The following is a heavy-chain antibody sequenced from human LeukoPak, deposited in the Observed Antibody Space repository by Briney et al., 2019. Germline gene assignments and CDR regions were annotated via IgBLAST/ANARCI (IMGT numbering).Heavy chain of an antibody. CDR1: GYSFTTYW. CDR3: AVYYYDNSGYLPFDY. Sequence: GESLKISCKGSGYSFTTYWIAWLRQMPGKGLEWMGIIYPGGSNTRYSPSFQGQVIISADKSISTAYLQWSSLKASDTAMYYCAVYYYDNSGYLPFDYWGQGTLVTVS. J-gene: IGHJ4*02. D-gene: IGHD3-22*01. V-gene: IGHV5-51*01. CDR2: IYPGGSNT.